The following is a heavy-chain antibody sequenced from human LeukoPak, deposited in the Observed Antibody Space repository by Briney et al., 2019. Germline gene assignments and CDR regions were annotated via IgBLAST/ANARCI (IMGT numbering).Heavy chain of an antibody. Sequence: SETLSLTCAVYGGSFSGYYWSWIRQPPGKGLEWIGEINHSGSTNYNPSLKSRVTISVDTSKSQFSLKLSSVTAADTAVYYCAREAMITFGGVIGSNWFDPWGQGTLVTVSS. V-gene: IGHV4-34*01. CDR3: AREAMITFGGVIGSNWFDP. CDR1: GGSFSGYY. CDR2: INHSGST. D-gene: IGHD3-16*02. J-gene: IGHJ5*02.